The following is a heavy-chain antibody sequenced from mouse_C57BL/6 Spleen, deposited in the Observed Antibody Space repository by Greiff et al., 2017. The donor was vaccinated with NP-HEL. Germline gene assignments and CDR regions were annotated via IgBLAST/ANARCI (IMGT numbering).Heavy chain of an antibody. CDR3: ARHWEDAMDY. CDR2: ISSGSSTI. CDR1: GFTFSDYG. D-gene: IGHD4-1*01. V-gene: IGHV5-17*01. Sequence: DVMLVESGGGLVKPGGSLKLSCAASGFTFSDYGMHWVRQAPEKGLEWVAYISSGSSTIYYADTVKGRFTISRDNAKNTLFLQMTSLRSEDTAMYYCARHWEDAMDYWGQGTSVTVSS. J-gene: IGHJ4*01.